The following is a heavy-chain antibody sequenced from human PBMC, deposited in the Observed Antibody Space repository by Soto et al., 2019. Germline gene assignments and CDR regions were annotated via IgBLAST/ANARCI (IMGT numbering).Heavy chain of an antibody. J-gene: IGHJ3*02. CDR3: AGLFTLTAVGGWDDAFDI. V-gene: IGHV3-74*01. Sequence: EVQLVESGGGLVQPGGSLRLSCAASGFTFSSYWMHWVRQAPGKGLVWVSRISSDGTYTNYADSVKGRFTISRDNARNTLYLQMNSRGAGDTVAYYCAGLFTLTAVGGWDDAFDIWGQGTMVTVSS. CDR2: ISSDGTYT. CDR1: GFTFSSYW. D-gene: IGHD4-17*01.